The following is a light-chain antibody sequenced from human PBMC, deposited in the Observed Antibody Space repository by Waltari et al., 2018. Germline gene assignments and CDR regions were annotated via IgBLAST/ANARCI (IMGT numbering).Light chain of an antibody. J-gene: IGKJ2*01. CDR3: QQYYSTPYT. CDR2: WAS. V-gene: IGKV4-1*01. Sequence: DIVMTQSPDSLAVSLGERATINCKSSLSFLNNSNNVAGYQQKPGQPPKLLIYWASTRESGVPYRFSGRGSGTDFTLTISSLQAEDVAVYYCQQYYSTPYTFGQGTKLEIK. CDR1: LSFLNNSNN.